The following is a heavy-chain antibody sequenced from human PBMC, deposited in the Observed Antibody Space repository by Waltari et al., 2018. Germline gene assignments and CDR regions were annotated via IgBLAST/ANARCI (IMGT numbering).Heavy chain of an antibody. V-gene: IGHV1-69*08. CDR1: GGTFSSYA. CDR3: ARAPFLRGPVDWFDP. CDR2: IIPILGTA. J-gene: IGHJ5*02. Sequence: QVQLVQSGAEVKKPGSSVKVSCKASGGTFSSYAISWVRQAPGQGLEWMGRIIPILGTANYAQKFQGRVTITADKSTSTAYMELSSLRSEDTAVYYCARAPFLRGPVDWFDPWGQGTLVTVSS. D-gene: IGHD3-3*01.